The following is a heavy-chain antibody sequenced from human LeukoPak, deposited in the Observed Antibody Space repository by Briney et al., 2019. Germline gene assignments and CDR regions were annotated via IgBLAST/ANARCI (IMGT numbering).Heavy chain of an antibody. V-gene: IGHV4-59*01. Sequence: SETLSLTCTVSGGSISSYYWSWIRQPPGKGLEWIGYIYYSGSTNYNPSLKSRVTISVDTSKNQFSLKLSSVTAADTAVYYCASGIDSSGYCPGDYWGQGTLDTVSS. CDR3: ASGIDSSGYCPGDY. CDR1: GGSISSYY. D-gene: IGHD3-22*01. J-gene: IGHJ4*02. CDR2: IYYSGST.